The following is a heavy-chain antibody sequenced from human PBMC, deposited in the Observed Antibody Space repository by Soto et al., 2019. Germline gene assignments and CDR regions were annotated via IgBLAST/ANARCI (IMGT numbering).Heavy chain of an antibody. CDR3: ARDLWGYCGTDCYPLDV. V-gene: IGHV4-59*01. CDR2: MYNTAST. J-gene: IGHJ6*01. CDR1: AGFRSGYD. D-gene: IGHD2-21*02. Sequence: SETVPVTYKVSAGFRSGYDWSGIRQPPGKGLEWIGYMYNTASTAYNPSFKSRVTISVDTSKNQFSLKLNSVTAADTAVYYCARDLWGYCGTDCYPLDVWGQGTTVTVS.